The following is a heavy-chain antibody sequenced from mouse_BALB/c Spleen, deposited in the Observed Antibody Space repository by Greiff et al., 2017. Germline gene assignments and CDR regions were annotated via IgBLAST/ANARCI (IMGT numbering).Heavy chain of an antibody. J-gene: IGHJ2*01. V-gene: IGHV14-1*02. CDR1: GFNIKDYY. CDR3: ACYYGSSFDY. CDR2: IDPENGNT. D-gene: IGHD1-1*01. Sequence: EVKLQESGAELVRPGALVKLSCKASGFNIKDYYMHWVKQRPEQGLEWIGWIDPENGNTIYDPKFQGKASITADTSSNTAYLQLSSLTSEDTAVYYCACYYGSSFDYWGQGTTLTVSS.